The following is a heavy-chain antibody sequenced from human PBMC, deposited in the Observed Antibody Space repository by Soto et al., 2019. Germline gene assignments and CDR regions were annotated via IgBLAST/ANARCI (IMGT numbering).Heavy chain of an antibody. D-gene: IGHD3-10*01. CDR3: AREIVLLLFGELFESVRNGMDV. J-gene: IGHJ6*02. V-gene: IGHV6-1*01. CDR2: TYYRSKWYN. Sequence: LSLTCAISGDGVSSNSAAWNWIRQSPSRGLEWLGRTYYRSKWYNDYAVSVKSRITINPDTSKNQFSLQLNSVTPEDTAVYYCAREIVLLLFGELFESVRNGMDVWGQGTTVTVPS. CDR1: GDGVSSNSAA.